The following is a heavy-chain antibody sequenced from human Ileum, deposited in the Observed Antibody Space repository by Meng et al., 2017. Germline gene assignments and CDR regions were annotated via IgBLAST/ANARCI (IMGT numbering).Heavy chain of an antibody. V-gene: IGHV4-4*02. Sequence: VQLQDPGPGQAKASGACPLTCASFGGFIVNSTWWSWVRQPPGKGLEWIGQIYHSGSTNYNPSLTSRVTISVDKSRNQFSLKLSSVTAADTAVYYCARHGSGSYPYLEYWGQGTLVTVSS. CDR1: GGFIVNSTW. CDR2: IYHSGST. J-gene: IGHJ4*02. CDR3: ARHGSGSYPYLEY. D-gene: IGHD3-10*01.